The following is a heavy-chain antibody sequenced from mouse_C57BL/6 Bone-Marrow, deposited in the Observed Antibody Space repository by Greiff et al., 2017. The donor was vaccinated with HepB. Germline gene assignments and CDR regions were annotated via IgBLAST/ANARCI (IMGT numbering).Heavy chain of an antibody. J-gene: IGHJ2*01. D-gene: IGHD2-4*01. CDR2: INPSSGYT. CDR1: GYTFTSYT. V-gene: IGHV1-4*01. CDR3: AFYDYDYFDY. Sequence: VQLQQSGAELVRPGASVKMSCKASGYTFTSYTMHWVKQRPGQGLEWIGYINPSSGYTKYNQKFKDKATLTADKSSSTAYMQLSSLTSEDSAVYYCAFYDYDYFDYWGQGTTLTVSS.